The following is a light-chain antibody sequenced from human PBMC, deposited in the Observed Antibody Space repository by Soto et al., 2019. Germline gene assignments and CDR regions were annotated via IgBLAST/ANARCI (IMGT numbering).Light chain of an antibody. CDR3: HQRSNLWT. J-gene: IGKJ1*01. V-gene: IGKV3-11*01. CDR2: DAS. CDR1: QSVGSF. Sequence: DIVLTQSPATLSLSPGERATLSCRASQSVGSFLAWYQHKPGQAPRLLIYDASTRAPGIPSRFSGSRSATDFTLTIRSLEPEDFAVYYCHQRSNLWTFGQGTKVEIK.